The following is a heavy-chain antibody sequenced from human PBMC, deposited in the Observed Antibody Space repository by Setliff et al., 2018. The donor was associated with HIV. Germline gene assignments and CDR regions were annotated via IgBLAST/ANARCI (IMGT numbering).Heavy chain of an antibody. CDR3: ARGYSSAFFHEFFDY. CDR1: GDSMSTYY. CDR2: IHNSGNT. V-gene: IGHV4-4*07. Sequence: SETLSLTCSLSGDSMSTYYWSWIRQTAGKGLEWKGRIHNSGNTNYNPSFMSRVSMSVDTSKSQFSLKLRSVTAADTAVYFCARGYSSAFFHEFFDYWGQGTLVTVSS. J-gene: IGHJ4*02. D-gene: IGHD6-25*01.